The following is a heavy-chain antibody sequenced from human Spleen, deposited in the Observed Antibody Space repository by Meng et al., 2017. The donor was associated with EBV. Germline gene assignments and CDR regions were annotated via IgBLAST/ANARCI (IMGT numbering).Heavy chain of an antibody. V-gene: IGHV3-11*01. Sequence: QLMLVGSGGGLVQPGGSLSISGAASGFTFSDYYMSWIRQAPGKGLEWVSYISSSGSTVYYADSVKGRFTISRDNAKKSLYLQMNSLRVEDTAVYYCARDQVEKGPSAFDYWGQGTLVTVSS. J-gene: IGHJ4*02. CDR1: GFTFSDYY. CDR2: ISSSGSTV. CDR3: ARDQVEKGPSAFDY.